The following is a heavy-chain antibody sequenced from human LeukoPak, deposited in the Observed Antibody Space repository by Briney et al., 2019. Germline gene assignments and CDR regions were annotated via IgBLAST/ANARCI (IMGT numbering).Heavy chain of an antibody. CDR3: ARVFHD. CDR2: IYTSGTT. J-gene: IGHJ3*01. Sequence: PSETLSLTCTVSRGSISSDYWSWIRQPAGKGLEWIGLIYTSGTTNYNPSLKSRVTMSLDTSKNQFSLKLNSETAADTAVYYCARVFHDWGQGTMVTVSS. CDR1: RGSISSDY. V-gene: IGHV4-4*07.